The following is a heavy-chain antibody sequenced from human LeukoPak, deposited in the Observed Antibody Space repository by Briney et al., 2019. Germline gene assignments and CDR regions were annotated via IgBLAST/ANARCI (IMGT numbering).Heavy chain of an antibody. D-gene: IGHD2-2*01. V-gene: IGHV3-43*01. J-gene: IGHJ6*02. CDR1: GFTFDDYT. Sequence: GGSLRLSCAASGFTFDDYTMHWVRQAPGKGLERVSLISWDGGSTYYADSVKGRFTISRDNSKNSLYLQMNSLRTEDTALYYCAKTIPYCSSTSCYLKHYYYYYGMDVWGQGTTVTVSS. CDR2: ISWDGGST. CDR3: AKTIPYCSSTSCYLKHYYYYYGMDV.